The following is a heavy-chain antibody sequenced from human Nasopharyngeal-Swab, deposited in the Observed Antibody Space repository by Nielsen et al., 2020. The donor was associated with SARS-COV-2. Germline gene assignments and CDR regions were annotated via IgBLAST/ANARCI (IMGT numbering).Heavy chain of an antibody. V-gene: IGHV4-34*01. CDR1: GGSFSGYY. Sequence: SETLSLTFAVYGGSFSGYYWSWIRQPPGKGLEWIGEINHSGSTNYNPSLKSRVTISVDTSKNQFSLKLSSVTAANTAVYYGARSREGRDDRGIGAPFDYWGQGTLVTVSS. D-gene: IGHD3-10*01. CDR3: ARSREGRDDRGIGAPFDY. J-gene: IGHJ4*02. CDR2: INHSGST.